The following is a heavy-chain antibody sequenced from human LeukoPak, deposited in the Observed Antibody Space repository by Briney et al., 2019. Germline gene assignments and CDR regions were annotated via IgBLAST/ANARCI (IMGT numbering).Heavy chain of an antibody. CDR2: IYYSGST. Sequence: GTLSLTCAVSGGSMSSTKWWSWVRQPPGKGLEWIGYIYYSGSTNYNPPLKSRVTISVDTSKNQFSLKLSSVTAADTAVYYCAREKRSRYYDFWSGYGLLDYWGQGTLVTVSS. CDR1: GGSMSSTKW. V-gene: IGHV4-4*02. D-gene: IGHD3-3*01. CDR3: AREKRSRYYDFWSGYGLLDY. J-gene: IGHJ4*02.